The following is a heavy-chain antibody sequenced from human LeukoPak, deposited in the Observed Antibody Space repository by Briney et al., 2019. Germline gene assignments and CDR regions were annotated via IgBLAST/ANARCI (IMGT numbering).Heavy chain of an antibody. Sequence: TQSLSLACTVAGGSISSYYSSSIRHPAGEGLEWIGRIYTSGSTNSTPSLKSRATPSVEKSKNQFSLKLSSVTAADTAVYYCARDKKEQLVLENYYYMDVWGKGTTVTVSS. CDR2: IYTSGST. V-gene: IGHV4-4*07. CDR3: ARDKKEQLVLENYYYMDV. CDR1: GGSISSYY. J-gene: IGHJ6*03. D-gene: IGHD6-6*01.